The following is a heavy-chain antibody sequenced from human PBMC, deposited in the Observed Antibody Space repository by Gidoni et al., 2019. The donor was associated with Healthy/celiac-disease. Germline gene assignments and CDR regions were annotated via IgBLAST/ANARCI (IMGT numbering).Heavy chain of an antibody. J-gene: IGHJ6*02. V-gene: IGHV1-69*01. Sequence: QVQLVQSGAEVKKPGSSVKVSCKASGGTFSSYAISWVRQAPGQGLEWMGGIIPIFGTANYAQKFQGRVTITADESTSTAYMELSSLRSEDTAVYYCARERVAARSNYYYYGMDVWGQGTTVTVSS. CDR1: GGTFSSYA. D-gene: IGHD6-6*01. CDR2: IIPIFGTA. CDR3: ARERVAARSNYYYYGMDV.